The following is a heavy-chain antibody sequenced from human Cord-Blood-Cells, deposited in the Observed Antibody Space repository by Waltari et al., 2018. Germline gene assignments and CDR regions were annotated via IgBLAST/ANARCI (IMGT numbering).Heavy chain of an antibody. CDR3: ARGVRITIFGVVINHYYYYGMDV. V-gene: IGHV4-34*01. Sequence: QVQLQQWGAGLLKPSETLSLTCAVYGGSFSGYYWSWIRQPPGKGLEWIGEINHSASTNYNLALKSRVTISVGPSKNQFSLKLSSGTAADTAVYYCARGVRITIFGVVINHYYYYGMDVWGQGTTVTVSS. D-gene: IGHD3-3*01. CDR1: GGSFSGYY. J-gene: IGHJ6*02. CDR2: INHSAST.